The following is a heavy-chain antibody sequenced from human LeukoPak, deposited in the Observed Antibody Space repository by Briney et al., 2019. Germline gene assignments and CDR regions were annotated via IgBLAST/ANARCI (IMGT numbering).Heavy chain of an antibody. CDR3: ARVKEYNWFDP. V-gene: IGHV3-66*01. CDR1: GFTVSSNF. CDR2: IYSGGST. D-gene: IGHD3-10*01. Sequence: GGSLRLSCAASGFTVSSNFMSWVRQAPGKGLEWVSVIYSGGSTYYAVSVKDRFTISRDNSKNTLYLQINSLRAEDTAVYYCARVKEYNWFDPWGQGTLVIVSS. J-gene: IGHJ5*02.